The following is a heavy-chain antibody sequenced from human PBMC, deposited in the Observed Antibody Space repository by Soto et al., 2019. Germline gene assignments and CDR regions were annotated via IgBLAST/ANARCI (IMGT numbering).Heavy chain of an antibody. CDR2: INHSGST. Sequence: SETLSLTCAVSGGSISRGGYSWSWIRQPPGKGLEWIGYINHSGSTSYNPSLKSRVTISVDTSKNQFSLKLNSVTAADTAVYFCARGSPYCSSTSCYDQFDYWGQGALVTVSS. CDR3: ARGSPYCSSTSCYDQFDY. D-gene: IGHD2-2*01. V-gene: IGHV4-30-2*01. J-gene: IGHJ4*02. CDR1: GGSISRGGYS.